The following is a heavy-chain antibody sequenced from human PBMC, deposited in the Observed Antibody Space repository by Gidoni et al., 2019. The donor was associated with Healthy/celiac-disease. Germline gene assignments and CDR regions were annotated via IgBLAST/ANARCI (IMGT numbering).Heavy chain of an antibody. CDR1: GFTVSSNY. J-gene: IGHJ6*02. V-gene: IGHV3-66*01. Sequence: EVQLVESGGGLVQPGGSLRLSCAASGFTVSSNYMSWVRQAPGKGLEWVSVSYSGGSTYYADSVKGRFTISRDNSKNTLYLQMNSLRAEDTAVYYCARGSVTPLYYYYYGMDVWGQGTTVTVSS. CDR3: ARGSVTPLYYYYYGMDV. CDR2: SYSGGST. D-gene: IGHD4-17*01.